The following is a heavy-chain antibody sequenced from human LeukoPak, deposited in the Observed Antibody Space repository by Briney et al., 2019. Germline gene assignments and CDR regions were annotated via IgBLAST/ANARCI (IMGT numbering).Heavy chain of an antibody. Sequence: PSETLSLTCAVYGGSFSGYYWSWIRQPPGKGLEWIGEINHSGSTNYNPSLKSRVTISVDTSKNQFSLKLSSVTAADTAVYYCARDRGSRDAFDIWGLGTMVTVSS. V-gene: IGHV4-34*01. CDR2: INHSGST. CDR3: ARDRGSRDAFDI. D-gene: IGHD6-19*01. J-gene: IGHJ3*02. CDR1: GGSFSGYY.